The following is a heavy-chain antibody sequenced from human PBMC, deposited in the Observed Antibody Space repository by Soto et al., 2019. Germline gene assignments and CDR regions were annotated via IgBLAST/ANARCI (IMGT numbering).Heavy chain of an antibody. J-gene: IGHJ2*01. Sequence: QVQLQESGPGLVKPSETLSLTCTVSGGSISNYYWSWIRQSPGMGLEWIGYIYSSGSANYNPSLKSRIIISVDTSKNQFSLKLNSVTAADTAVYFCARGGSRWTGAWYFDLWGRGTLVTVSS. CDR3: ARGGSRWTGAWYFDL. V-gene: IGHV4-59*01. D-gene: IGHD6-13*01. CDR1: GGSISNYY. CDR2: IYSSGSA.